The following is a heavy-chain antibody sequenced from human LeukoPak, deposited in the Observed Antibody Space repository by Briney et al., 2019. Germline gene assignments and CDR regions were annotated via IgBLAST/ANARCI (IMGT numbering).Heavy chain of an antibody. CDR2: INIGGTNT. CDR3: ATDGAGFDT. J-gene: IGHJ5*02. CDR1: GFRFAAYS. Sequence: GGSLRLPCTASGFRFAAYSMTWFRQAPGKGLEWLSYINIGGTNTHYADSVKGRFTISRDNAKKSLYLEMNNLRAEDTAVYYCATDGAGFDTWGQGVLVTVSS. V-gene: IGHV3-11*01.